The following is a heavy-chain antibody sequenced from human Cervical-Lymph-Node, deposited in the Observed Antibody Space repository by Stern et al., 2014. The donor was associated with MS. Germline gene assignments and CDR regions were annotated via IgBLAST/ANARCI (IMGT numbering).Heavy chain of an antibody. CDR3: ARRGSARRGSGWLDP. Sequence: VQLVESGAEVKKPGSSVKVSCKASGGTSNSHGISWVRQPPGQGPEWLGGIIPVLSTIDYAQKFQGRVTITADESTSTTYMELSSLRSEDTAVYYCARRGSARRGSGWLDPWGQGTLVTVSS. D-gene: IGHD3-10*01. V-gene: IGHV1-69*01. CDR1: GGTSNSHG. CDR2: IIPVLSTI. J-gene: IGHJ5*02.